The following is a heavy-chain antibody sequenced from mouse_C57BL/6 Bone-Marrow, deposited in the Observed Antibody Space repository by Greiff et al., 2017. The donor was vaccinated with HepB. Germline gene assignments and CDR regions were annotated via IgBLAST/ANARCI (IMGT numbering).Heavy chain of an antibody. Sequence: VQLVESGAELASPGASVTLSCKASGYTFTDHIMNWVKKRPGQGLEWIGRIYPVSGETNYNQKFMGKATFSVDRSSSTVYMVLNSLTSEDPAVYYCGTGGYDSLYAMDYWGQGTSVTVSS. V-gene: IGHV1-11*01. CDR1: GYTFTDHI. CDR3: GTGGYDSLYAMDY. D-gene: IGHD2-4*01. J-gene: IGHJ4*01. CDR2: IYPVSGET.